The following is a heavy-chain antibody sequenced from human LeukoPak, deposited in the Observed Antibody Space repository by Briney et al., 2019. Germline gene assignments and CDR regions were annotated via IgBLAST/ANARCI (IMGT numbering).Heavy chain of an antibody. Sequence: GESLKISGKGSGYSFTSYWIGGVRQMPGKGLEGMGIIYPGDSDTRYSPSFQGRVTISADNSMSTVYLQWSSLNASDAAMYYCASSREWELLGGAFDIWGQGTMVTVSS. CDR3: ASSREWELLGGAFDI. CDR1: GYSFTSYW. V-gene: IGHV5-51*01. J-gene: IGHJ3*02. D-gene: IGHD1-26*01. CDR2: IYPGDSDT.